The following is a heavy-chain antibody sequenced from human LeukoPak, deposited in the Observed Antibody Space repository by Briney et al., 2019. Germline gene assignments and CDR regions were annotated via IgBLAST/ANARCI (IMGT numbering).Heavy chain of an antibody. D-gene: IGHD3-9*01. Sequence: VASVKVSCKASGGTFSSYAVSWVRQAPGQGLEWMGGIIPIFGTANYAQKFQGRVTITTDESTSTAYMELSSLRSEDTAVYYRANLRFFDPQGDYWGQGTLVTVSS. V-gene: IGHV1-69*05. CDR1: GGTFSSYA. CDR2: IIPIFGTA. CDR3: ANLRFFDPQGDY. J-gene: IGHJ4*02.